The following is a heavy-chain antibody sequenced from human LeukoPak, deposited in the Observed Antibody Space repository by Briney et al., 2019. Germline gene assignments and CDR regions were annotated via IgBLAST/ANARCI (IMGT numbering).Heavy chain of an antibody. V-gene: IGHV3-21*04. D-gene: IGHD1-26*01. CDR1: AFSLNAYN. CDR2: ISYTGTYI. CDR3: VRDRGTYRPIDY. J-gene: IGHJ4*02. Sequence: GGSLRLSCAASAFSLNAYNMNWVRQAPGKGLEWVSSISYTGTYIYYADSVKDRFTISRDNAQNSLYLQMNSLRAEDTAIYYCVRDRGTYRPIDYWGQGTLVTVSS.